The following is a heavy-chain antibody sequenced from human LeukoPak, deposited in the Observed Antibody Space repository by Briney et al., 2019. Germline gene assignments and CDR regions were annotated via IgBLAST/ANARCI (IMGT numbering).Heavy chain of an antibody. J-gene: IGHJ4*02. V-gene: IGHV4-30-4*01. Sequence: KPSETLSLTCTVSGGSISSGDYYWRWIRQPPGKGLKWIGYMYYSGSTYYNPSLKSRVTISVDTSKNQFSLKLRSVTAADTAVYYCVRRIVGAIRPFDYWGQGTLVTVSS. CDR2: MYYSGST. CDR3: VRRIVGAIRPFDY. CDR1: GGSISSGDYY. D-gene: IGHD1-26*01.